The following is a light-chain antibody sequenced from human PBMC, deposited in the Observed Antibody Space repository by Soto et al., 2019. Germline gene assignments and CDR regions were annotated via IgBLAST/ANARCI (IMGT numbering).Light chain of an antibody. CDR2: ANN. J-gene: IGLJ2*01. CDR3: GTWDNSLNSWV. V-gene: IGLV1-51*02. Sequence: QSVLTQPPSVSAAPGQKVTISCSGGRSNIGKNYVSWYQHLPGTAPKLLIFANNERPSGVPDRFSGSRSGTSATLAITGLQTGDEADYYCGTWDNSLNSWVFGGGTKVTVL. CDR1: RSNIGKNY.